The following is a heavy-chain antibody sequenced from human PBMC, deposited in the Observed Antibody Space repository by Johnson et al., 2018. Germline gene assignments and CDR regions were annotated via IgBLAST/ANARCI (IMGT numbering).Heavy chain of an antibody. D-gene: IGHD6-19*01. V-gene: IGHV1-8*01. Sequence: QVQLVQSGAEVKKPGASVKVSCKASGYTFTSYDINWVRQATGQGLEWMGWMNPNSGNTGYAQKFQGRVTMTRNTSISTAYMELSSLGSEDTAVYYCARPAGYSSGWYLYDYGMDVWGQGTTVTVAS. CDR1: GYTFTSYD. J-gene: IGHJ6*02. CDR3: ARPAGYSSGWYLYDYGMDV. CDR2: MNPNSGNT.